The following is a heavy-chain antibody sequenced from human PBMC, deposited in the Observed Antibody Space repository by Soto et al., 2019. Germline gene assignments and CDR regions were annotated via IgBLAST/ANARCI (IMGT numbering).Heavy chain of an antibody. V-gene: IGHV3-21*01. Sequence: GGSLRLSCAASGFTFSSYSMNWVRQAPGKGLEWVSSISSSSSYIYYADSVKGRFTISRDNAKNSLYLQMNSLRAEDTAVYYCARDLVLGYCSSTSCYQASMDVWGKGTTVTVSS. D-gene: IGHD2-2*01. CDR1: GFTFSSYS. CDR3: ARDLVLGYCSSTSCYQASMDV. CDR2: ISSSSSYI. J-gene: IGHJ6*03.